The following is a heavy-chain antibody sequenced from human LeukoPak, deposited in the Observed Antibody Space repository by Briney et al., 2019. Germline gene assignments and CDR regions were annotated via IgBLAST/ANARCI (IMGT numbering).Heavy chain of an antibody. D-gene: IGHD5/OR15-5a*01. J-gene: IGHJ5*02. CDR2: IYYSGST. CDR3: ARDSSVRFDP. CDR1: GGSISSGSYY. Sequence: SETLSLTCTVSGGSISSGSYYWSWIRQPAGKGLEWIGSIYYSGSTYYNPSLKSRVTISVDTSKNQFSLKLSSVTAADTAVYYCARDSSVRFDPWGQEPWSPSPQ. V-gene: IGHV4-39*07.